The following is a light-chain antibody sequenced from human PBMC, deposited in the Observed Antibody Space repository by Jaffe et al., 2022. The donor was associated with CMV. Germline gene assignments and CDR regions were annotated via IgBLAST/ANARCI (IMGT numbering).Light chain of an antibody. CDR1: SSNVGDHY. CDR2: EDS. V-gene: IGLV1-51*02. J-gene: IGLJ1*01. Sequence: QSVLTQPPSVSAAPGQKVTISCSGSSSNVGDHYVSWYQQFPGTAPKLLIHEDSERPSGIPDRFSGSKSGTSATLDITGPQTGDEAEYYCGTWDSRLNAFVFGTGTKVTVL. CDR3: GTWDSRLNAFV.